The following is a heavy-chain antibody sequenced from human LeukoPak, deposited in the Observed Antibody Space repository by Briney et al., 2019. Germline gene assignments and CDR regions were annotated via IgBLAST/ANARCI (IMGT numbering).Heavy chain of an antibody. CDR3: ASGRYDILTGSLLDY. V-gene: IGHV4-39*01. J-gene: IGHJ4*02. Sequence: KPSETLSLTCTVSGGSISSYYWGWIRQPPGKGLEWIGSIYYSGSTYYNPSLKSRVTISVDTSKNQFSLKLSSVTAADTAVYYCASGRYDILTGSLLDYWGQGTLVTVSS. CDR1: GGSISSYY. D-gene: IGHD3-9*01. CDR2: IYYSGST.